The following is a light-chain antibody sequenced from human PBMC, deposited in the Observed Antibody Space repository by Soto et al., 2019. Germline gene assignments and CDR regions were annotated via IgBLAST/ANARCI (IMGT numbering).Light chain of an antibody. CDR1: SSDAGGYNY. J-gene: IGLJ2*01. V-gene: IGLV2-8*01. CDR3: SSDAGSNNLV. CDR2: EVN. Sequence: QSALTQPPSASGSPGQSVTISCTRTSSDAGGYNYVSWYQHHPGKAPKLVIYEVNKRPSGVPDRFSGSKSGNTASLTVSGLQAEDEADYYCSSDAGSNNLVFGGGPKLTVL.